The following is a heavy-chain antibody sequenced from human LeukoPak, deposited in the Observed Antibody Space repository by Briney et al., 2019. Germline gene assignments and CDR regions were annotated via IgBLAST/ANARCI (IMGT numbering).Heavy chain of an antibody. CDR3: AKSSPILRYFDWLSGMDY. V-gene: IGHV3-30*18. CDR1: GFTFRSYG. CDR2: ISFDGSDK. J-gene: IGHJ4*02. D-gene: IGHD3-9*01. Sequence: GGSLRLSCAASGFTFRSYGMHWVRQAPGKGLERAAVISFDGSDKYFADSVKGRFTISRDNSKNTLSLQMNSLRAEDTAVYYCAKSSPILRYFDWLSGMDYWGQGTLVTVSS.